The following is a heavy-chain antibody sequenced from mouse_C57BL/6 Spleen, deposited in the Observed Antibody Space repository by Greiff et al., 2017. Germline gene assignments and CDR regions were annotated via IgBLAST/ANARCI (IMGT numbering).Heavy chain of an antibody. D-gene: IGHD1-1*01. CDR1: GYTFTSYW. J-gene: IGHJ2*01. Sequence: QSGTVLARPGASVKMSCKTSGYTFTSYWMHWVKQRPGQGLEWIGAIYPGNSDTSYNQKFKGKDKLTAVTSASTAYMELSSLTNEDSAVYYCTRLTTVVATNDCGQGTTLTVSS. V-gene: IGHV1-5*01. CDR2: IYPGNSDT. CDR3: TRLTTVVATND.